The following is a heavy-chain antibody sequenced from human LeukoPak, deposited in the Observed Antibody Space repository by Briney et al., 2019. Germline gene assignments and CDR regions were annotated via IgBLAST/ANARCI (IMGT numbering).Heavy chain of an antibody. Sequence: GASLRLSCAASGFTFRNYAMSWVRQAPGKGLEWVSAIVGSGSSTYYADSVEGRFTISRDNSKNTLYLQLNRLRAEDTAVYYCAKWGDYDILTGYYDSDYWGQGTLVTVSS. J-gene: IGHJ4*02. D-gene: IGHD3-9*01. CDR3: AKWGDYDILTGYYDSDY. CDR1: GFTFRNYA. CDR2: IVGSGSST. V-gene: IGHV3-23*01.